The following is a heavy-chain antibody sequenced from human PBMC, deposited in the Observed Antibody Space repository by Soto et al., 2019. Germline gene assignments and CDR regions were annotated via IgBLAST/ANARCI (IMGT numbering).Heavy chain of an antibody. Sequence: ESLKISCKGFGYSFPGYWITWVRQNPGKGLEWMGRIDPSDSQTYYSPSFRGHVTISVTKSITTVFLQWSSLRASDTAMYYCARQIYDSDTGPNFQYYFDSWGQGTPVTVSS. CDR3: ARQIYDSDTGPNFQYYFDS. CDR1: GYSFPGYW. J-gene: IGHJ4*02. V-gene: IGHV5-10-1*01. D-gene: IGHD3-22*01. CDR2: IDPSDSQT.